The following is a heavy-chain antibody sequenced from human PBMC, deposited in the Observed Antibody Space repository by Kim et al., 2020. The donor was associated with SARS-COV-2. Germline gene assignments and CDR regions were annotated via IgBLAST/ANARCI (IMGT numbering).Heavy chain of an antibody. V-gene: IGHV1-69*01. J-gene: IGHJ4*02. CDR2: TR. CDR3: ASQFIDLTRFDY. Sequence: TRNCAEKFQGRVTITADESTSTAYMELGSLRSGDTAVYYCASQFIDLTRFDYWGQGTLVTVSS. D-gene: IGHD3-16*02.